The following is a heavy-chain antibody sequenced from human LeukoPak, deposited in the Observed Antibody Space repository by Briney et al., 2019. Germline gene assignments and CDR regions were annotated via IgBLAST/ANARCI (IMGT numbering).Heavy chain of an antibody. CDR3: AKDLTETITDY. CDR2: ISGTGCST. V-gene: IGHV3-23*01. CDR1: GFTDRSNH. D-gene: IGHD5-24*01. J-gene: IGHJ4*02. Sequence: GGPQSLFCAACGFTDRSNHMRWPRHAPGEGREGVSGISGTGCSTYYADSVKGRFTISRDNSKNPLYPQMNSLRAEDTAVYYCAKDLTETITDYWGQGTLVTVSS.